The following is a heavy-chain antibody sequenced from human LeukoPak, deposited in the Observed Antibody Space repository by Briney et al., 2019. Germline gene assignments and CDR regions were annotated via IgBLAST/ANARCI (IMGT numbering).Heavy chain of an antibody. CDR1: GDSIDSYY. V-gene: IGHV4-59*01. CDR2: IYYTGST. J-gene: IGHJ4*02. CDR3: ARVYQSAEYYFDY. Sequence: SETLSLTCTVSGDSIDSYYWSWIRQPPGKGLEWIGYIYYTGSTEYHPSLKSQVTISLDTSKNQFSLKLTSVTAADTAVYYCARVYQSAEYYFDYWGQGNLVSVSS. D-gene: IGHD2-2*01.